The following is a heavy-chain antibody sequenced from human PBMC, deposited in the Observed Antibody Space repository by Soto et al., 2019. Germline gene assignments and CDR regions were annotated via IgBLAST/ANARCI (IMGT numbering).Heavy chain of an antibody. V-gene: IGHV7-4-1*01. J-gene: IGHJ4*02. CDR2: IDTNTGNP. CDR1: GYTFTSYS. D-gene: IGHD1-26*01. CDR3: ERDKGGSYVDYFDY. Sequence: ASVKVSCKASGYTFTSYSMNWVREAPGQGLEWMGWIDTNTGNPTYAQGFTGRFVFSLDTSVSTAYLQICSLKAEDTAVYYCERDKGGSYVDYFDYWGQGTLVTVSS.